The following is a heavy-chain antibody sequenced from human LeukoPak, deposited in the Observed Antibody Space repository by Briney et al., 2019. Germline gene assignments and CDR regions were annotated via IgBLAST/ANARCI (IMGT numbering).Heavy chain of an antibody. D-gene: IGHD6-13*01. J-gene: IGHJ5*02. CDR3: ARGMRGSSWYFNWFDP. CDR2: IYYSGST. Sequence: SETLSLTCTVSGVSISSGDYYWSWIRQPPGKGLEWIGYIYYSGSTYYNPSLKSRVTISVDTSKNQFSLKLSSVTAADTAVYYCARGMRGSSWYFNWFDPWGQGTLVTVSS. V-gene: IGHV4-30-4*01. CDR1: GVSISSGDYY.